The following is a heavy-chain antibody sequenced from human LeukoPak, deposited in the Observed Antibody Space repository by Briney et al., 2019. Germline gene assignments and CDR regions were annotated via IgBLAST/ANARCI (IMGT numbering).Heavy chain of an antibody. V-gene: IGHV1-18*01. CDR2: ISAYNGNT. D-gene: IGHD6-13*01. J-gene: IGHJ6*03. CDR3: ARIIAAAGTSTVWYYYYYMDV. Sequence: ASVKVSCKASGYTFTSYGISWVRQAPGQGLEWMGWISAYNGNTNYAQKLQGRVTMTTDTSTSTAYMELRSLRSDDTAVYYCARIIAAAGTSTVWYYYYYMDVWVKGTTVTVSS. CDR1: GYTFTSYG.